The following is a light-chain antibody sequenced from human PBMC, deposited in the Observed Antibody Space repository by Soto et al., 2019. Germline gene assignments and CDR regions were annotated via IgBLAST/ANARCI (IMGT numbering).Light chain of an antibody. Sequence: QAVVTQPRSVSGSPGQSVTISCTGTSSDVGGYNYVSWYQHHPGNAPKLMIYDVTQRPSGVPDRFSGSKSGNTASLTISGLQAEDEAYYYCCSYAVTYTLWVFGGGTQLTVL. CDR2: DVT. CDR1: SSDVGGYNY. V-gene: IGLV2-11*01. CDR3: CSYAVTYTLWV. J-gene: IGLJ3*02.